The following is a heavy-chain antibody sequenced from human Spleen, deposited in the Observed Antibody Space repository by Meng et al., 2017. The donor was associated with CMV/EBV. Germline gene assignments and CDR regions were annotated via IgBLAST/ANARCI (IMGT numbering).Heavy chain of an antibody. D-gene: IGHD5-18*01. CDR1: GFAFGSYT. V-gene: IGHV3-23*01. J-gene: IGHJ4*02. Sequence: GESLKISCVASGFAFGSYTMTWVRQSAEKGLETVAMVSAIDDNTYYADFVKGRFIISRDKSKNTVSLEMRSLTVEDTAIYYCTKTRNGYGGQDYWGQGALVTVSS. CDR2: VSAIDDNT. CDR3: TKTRNGYGGQDY.